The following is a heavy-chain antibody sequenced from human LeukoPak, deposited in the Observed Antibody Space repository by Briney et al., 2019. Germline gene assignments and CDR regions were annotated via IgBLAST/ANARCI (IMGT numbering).Heavy chain of an antibody. CDR3: AKGLSGSYENWFDP. D-gene: IGHD3-10*01. CDR2: ISWNSASI. V-gene: IGHV3-9*01. CDR1: GFTFDDYV. Sequence: PGGSLRLSCAVSGFTFDDYVMHWLRQAPGKGLEWVASISWNSASIDYADSVKGRFSISRDNGGNSVYLQMNSLRAEDTALYYCAKGLSGSYENWFDPWGQGTLVTVSS. J-gene: IGHJ5*02.